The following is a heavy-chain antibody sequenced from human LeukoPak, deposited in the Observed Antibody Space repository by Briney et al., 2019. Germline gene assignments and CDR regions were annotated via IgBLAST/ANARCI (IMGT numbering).Heavy chain of an antibody. CDR3: ARAPIYCSSTSCYHNWFDP. CDR1: GGSISSYY. CDR2: IYTSGST. V-gene: IGHV4-4*07. J-gene: IGHJ5*02. D-gene: IGHD2-2*01. Sequence: SETLSLTCTVSGGSISSYYWSWIRQPAGKGLEWIGRIYTSGSTNYNPSLKSRVTMSVDTSKNQFSLKLSSVTAADTAVYYCARAPIYCSSTSCYHNWFDPWGQGTLVTVSS.